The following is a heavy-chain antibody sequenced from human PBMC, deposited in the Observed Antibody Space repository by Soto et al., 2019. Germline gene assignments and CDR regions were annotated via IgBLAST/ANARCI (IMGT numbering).Heavy chain of an antibody. J-gene: IGHJ3*02. D-gene: IGHD7-27*01. V-gene: IGHV1-18*01. CDR2: ISAYNGNT. Sequence: ASVKVSCKASGYTFTSYGISWVRKAPGQGLEWMGWISAYNGNTNYAQKLQVRVTMTTDTSTSTAYMELRSLRSDDTAVYDCARDLHTPNGGSDAFDMWGQGTKVTVSS. CDR3: ARDLHTPNGGSDAFDM. CDR1: GYTFTSYG.